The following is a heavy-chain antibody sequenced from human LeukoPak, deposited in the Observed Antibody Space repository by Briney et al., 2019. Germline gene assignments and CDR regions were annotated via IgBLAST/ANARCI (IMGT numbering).Heavy chain of an antibody. CDR2: IYYSGST. Sequence: SETLSLTCTVSGGSISSYYWSWIRQPPVKGLEWIGYIYYSGSTNYNPSLKSRVTISVDTSKNQFSLKLSSVTAADTAVYYCARAPIFGVVIKSSGGMDVWGQGTTVTVSS. D-gene: IGHD3-3*01. V-gene: IGHV4-59*01. CDR1: GGSISSYY. J-gene: IGHJ6*02. CDR3: ARAPIFGVVIKSSGGMDV.